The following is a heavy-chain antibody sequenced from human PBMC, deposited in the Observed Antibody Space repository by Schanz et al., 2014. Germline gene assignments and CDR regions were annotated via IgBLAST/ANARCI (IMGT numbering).Heavy chain of an antibody. V-gene: IGHV4-34*02. J-gene: IGHJ4*02. D-gene: IGHD3-9*01. Sequence: QVQLQQWGAGLLKPSETLSLTCAVYGGSFSSNYWSWIRQPPGKGLEWIGEINQSGTTNYNPSLKSRVTMSVDTSKNQFSLNLSSATAADTAVYYCARDAADFYDILTEEDYWGQGTLVTVSS. CDR3: ARDAADFYDILTEEDY. CDR1: GGSFSSNY. CDR2: INQSGTT.